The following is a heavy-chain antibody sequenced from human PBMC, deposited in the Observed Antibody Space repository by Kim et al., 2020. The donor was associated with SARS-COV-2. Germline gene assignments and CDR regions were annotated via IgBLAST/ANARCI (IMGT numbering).Heavy chain of an antibody. V-gene: IGHV1-18*01. CDR2: GNP. J-gene: IGHJ6*02. Sequence: GNPNNAQKLTGRVTMTTDTSTSTAYMELRSLRSDDTAVYYCARVLYLRLDVWGQGTTVTVSS. CDR3: ARVLYLRLDV.